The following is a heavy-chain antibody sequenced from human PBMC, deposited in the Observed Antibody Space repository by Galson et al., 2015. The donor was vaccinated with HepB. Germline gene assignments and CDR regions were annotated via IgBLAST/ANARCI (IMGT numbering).Heavy chain of an antibody. CDR3: ARDSPDIVVVPADAPYYYYYGMDV. V-gene: IGHV1-69*13. Sequence: SVKVSCKASGGTFSSYAISWVRQAPGQGLEWMGGIIPIFGTANYAQKFQGRVTITADESTSTAYMELSSLSAVDTAVYYCARDSPDIVVVPADAPYYYYYGMDVWGQGNTVTVSS. D-gene: IGHD2-2*01. CDR2: IIPIFGTA. J-gene: IGHJ6*02. CDR1: GGTFSSYA.